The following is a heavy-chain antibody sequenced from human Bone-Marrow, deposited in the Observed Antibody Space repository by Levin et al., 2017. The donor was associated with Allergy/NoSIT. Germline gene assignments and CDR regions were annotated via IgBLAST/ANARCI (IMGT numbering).Heavy chain of an antibody. J-gene: IGHJ6*02. CDR3: ARVSSGGYFSHYYYGMDV. CDR2: ISYDGSNK. V-gene: IGHV3-30*04. CDR1: GFTFSSYA. Sequence: GGSLRLSCAASGFTFSSYAMHWVRQAPGKGLEWVAVISYDGSNKYYADSVKGRFTISRDNSKNTLYLQMNSLRAEDTAVYYCARVSSGGYFSHYYYGMDVWGQGTTVTVSS. D-gene: IGHD3-22*01.